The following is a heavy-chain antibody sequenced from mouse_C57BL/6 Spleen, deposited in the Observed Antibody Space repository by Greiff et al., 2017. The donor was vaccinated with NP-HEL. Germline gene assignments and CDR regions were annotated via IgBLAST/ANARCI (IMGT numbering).Heavy chain of an antibody. D-gene: IGHD4-1*01. V-gene: IGHV1-62-2*01. Sequence: QVHVKQSGAELVKPGASVKLSCKASGYTFTEYTIHWVKQRSGQGLEWIGWFYPGSGSIKYNEKFKDKATLTADKSSSTVYMELSRLTSEDSAVYFCARRAFYWDYFDYWGQGTTLTVSS. J-gene: IGHJ2*01. CDR1: GYTFTEYT. CDR3: ARRAFYWDYFDY. CDR2: FYPGSGSI.